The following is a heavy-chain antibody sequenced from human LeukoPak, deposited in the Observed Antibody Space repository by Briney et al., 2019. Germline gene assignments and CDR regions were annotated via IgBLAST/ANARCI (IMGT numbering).Heavy chain of an antibody. J-gene: IGHJ4*02. CDR1: GFTFSTYS. Sequence: PGGSLRLSCAASGFTFSTYSMNWVRQAPGKGLEWVSSISSSSSYIYYADSVKGRFTISRDNAKNSLYLQMNSLRAEDTAVYYCAREEYSGSYYFDYWGQGTLVTVSS. CDR3: AREEYSGSYYFDY. V-gene: IGHV3-21*01. CDR2: ISSSSSYI. D-gene: IGHD1-26*01.